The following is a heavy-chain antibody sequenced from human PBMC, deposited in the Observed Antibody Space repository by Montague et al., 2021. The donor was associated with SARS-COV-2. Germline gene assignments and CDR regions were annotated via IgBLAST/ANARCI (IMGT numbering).Heavy chain of an antibody. CDR3: ARDQGRYGSGSYYGPHSYYYGMDV. CDR2: IYSGGST. Sequence: SLRLSCAASGFTVSSNYLSWVRQAPGKGLEWVSVIYSGGSTYYADSVKGRFTISRDNSKNTLYLQMNSLIAEDTAVYYCARDQGRYGSGSYYGPHSYYYGMDVWGQGTTVTVSS. CDR1: GFTVSSNY. V-gene: IGHV3-66*02. J-gene: IGHJ6*02. D-gene: IGHD3-10*01.